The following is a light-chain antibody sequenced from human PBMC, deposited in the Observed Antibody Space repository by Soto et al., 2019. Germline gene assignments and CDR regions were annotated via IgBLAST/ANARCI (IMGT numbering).Light chain of an antibody. V-gene: IGKV3-20*01. CDR3: QQYGSSPRYT. CDR2: GAS. CDR1: QSVSSSY. J-gene: IGKJ2*01. Sequence: EIGLTQSPGPLSLSPGERATLSCRASQSVSSSYLAWYQQKPGQAPRLLIYGASSRATGIPDRFSGSGSGTDFTLTISRLEPEDFAVYYCQQYGSSPRYTFGQGTKLEIK.